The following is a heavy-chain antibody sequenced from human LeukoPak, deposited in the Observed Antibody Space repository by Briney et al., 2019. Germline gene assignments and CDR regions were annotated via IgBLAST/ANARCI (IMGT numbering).Heavy chain of an antibody. CDR3: AKVPIGIAAAGTAYYFDY. D-gene: IGHD6-13*01. Sequence: PGGSLRLSCAAPGFTFSSYAMSWVRQAPGKGLEWVSAISGSGGSTYYADSVKGRFTISRDNSKNTLYLQMNSLRAEDTAVYYCAKVPIGIAAAGTAYYFDYWGQGTLVTVSS. CDR2: ISGSGGST. CDR1: GFTFSSYA. V-gene: IGHV3-23*01. J-gene: IGHJ4*02.